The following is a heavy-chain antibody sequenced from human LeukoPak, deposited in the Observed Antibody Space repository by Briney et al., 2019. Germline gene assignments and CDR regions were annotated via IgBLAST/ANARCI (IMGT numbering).Heavy chain of an antibody. J-gene: IGHJ4*02. V-gene: IGHV4-34*01. CDR2: INHSGST. Sequence: SETLSLTCAVYGGSFSGYYWSWIRQPPGKGLEWIGEINHSGSTNYNSSLKSRVTISVDTSKNQFSLKLSSVTAADTAVYYCASSLWSNFDYWGQGTMVTVSS. D-gene: IGHD2-21*01. CDR3: ASSLWSNFDY. CDR1: GGSFSGYY.